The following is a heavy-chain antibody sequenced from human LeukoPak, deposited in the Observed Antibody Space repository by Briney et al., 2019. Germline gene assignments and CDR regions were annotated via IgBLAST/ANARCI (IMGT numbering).Heavy chain of an antibody. CDR3: ARADYGDYDGLDY. V-gene: IGHV1-69*05. Sequence: SVKVSCKASGGTFSSYAISWVRQAPGQGLEWMGGIIPIFGTANYAQKFQGRVTITTDESTSTAYMELSSLRSEDTAVYYCARADYGDYDGLDYWGQGTLVTVSS. J-gene: IGHJ4*02. D-gene: IGHD4-17*01. CDR2: IIPIFGTA. CDR1: GGTFSSYA.